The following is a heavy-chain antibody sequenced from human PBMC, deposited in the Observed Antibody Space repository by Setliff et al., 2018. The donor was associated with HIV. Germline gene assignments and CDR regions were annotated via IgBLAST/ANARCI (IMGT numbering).Heavy chain of an antibody. CDR1: GYRFTGHH. V-gene: IGHV1-2*06. J-gene: IGHJ4*02. CDR3: ARQDIPTGYYLFDY. D-gene: IGHD3-9*01. CDR2: ISPNMGDT. Sequence: ASVKVSCKASGYRFTGHHIQWMRQAPGQGLEWMGRISPNMGDTQYAQKFQGRIIMTRDTSINTVYMELSSLTSDDTALYYCARQDIPTGYYLFDYWGQGTQVTVSS.